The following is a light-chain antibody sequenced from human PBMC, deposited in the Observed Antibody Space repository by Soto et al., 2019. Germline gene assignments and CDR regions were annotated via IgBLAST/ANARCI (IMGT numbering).Light chain of an antibody. CDR3: QQYKNWPPIT. Sequence: DIQMTQSPSALSGSVGDRVTITCRASQTISSWLAWYQQKPGKAPKLLIYKASTLKSGVPSRFSGSGSGTDFTLTISSLQPEDFAVYYCQQYKNWPPITFGQGTRLEIK. J-gene: IGKJ5*01. CDR1: QTISSW. V-gene: IGKV1-5*03. CDR2: KAS.